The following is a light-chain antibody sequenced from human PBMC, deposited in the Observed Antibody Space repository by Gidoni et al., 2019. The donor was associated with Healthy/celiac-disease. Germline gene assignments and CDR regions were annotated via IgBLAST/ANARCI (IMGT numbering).Light chain of an antibody. Sequence: DIQMTQSPSSLSASVGDRVTITGRASQGISKYLAWFQQKPGKAPNSLIYAASSLQSGVQAKFSGSGSGTDFTLTISSLQPEDFATYYCQQYNSYPPAFGQGTRLEIK. J-gene: IGKJ5*01. V-gene: IGKV1-16*02. CDR1: QGISKY. CDR3: QQYNSYPPA. CDR2: AAS.